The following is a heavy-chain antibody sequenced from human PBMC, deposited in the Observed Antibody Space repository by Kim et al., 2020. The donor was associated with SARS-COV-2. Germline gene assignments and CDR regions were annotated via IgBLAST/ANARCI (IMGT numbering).Heavy chain of an antibody. J-gene: IGHJ4*02. V-gene: IGHV6-1*01. D-gene: IGHD3-22*01. CDR3: ARGVLRDYYEGEFDY. Sequence: VSVKSRITITPDTSKNPFSLQLNSVTPADTAVYYCARGVLRDYYEGEFDYWGQGTLVTVSS.